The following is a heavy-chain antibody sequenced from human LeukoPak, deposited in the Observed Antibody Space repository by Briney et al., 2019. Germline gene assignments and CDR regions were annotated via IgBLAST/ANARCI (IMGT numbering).Heavy chain of an antibody. CDR1: GGSISSYY. CDR2: IYYSGST. CDR3: ARTYGSSGLGYFDL. V-gene: IGHV4-59*01. Sequence: SVTLSLTCTVSGGSISSYYWSWIRQPPGKGLEWIGYIYYSGSTNYSPSLKSRLTISVDTSKNQFSLKLSSVTAADTAVYYCARTYGSSGLGYFDLWGRGTLVTVS. D-gene: IGHD6-13*01. J-gene: IGHJ2*01.